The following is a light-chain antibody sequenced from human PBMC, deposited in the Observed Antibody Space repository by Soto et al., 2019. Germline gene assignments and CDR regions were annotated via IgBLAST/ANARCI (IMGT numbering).Light chain of an antibody. Sequence: QSALTQPASVSGSPGQSITISCTGSSSDVGGYKFVSWYQHHPGKAPKLLVYEVSNRPSGVSNRFSGSKSGNTASLTISGLQAEDEADYYCISYIPSTTTHWVFGGGTKLTVL. V-gene: IGLV2-14*01. CDR2: EVS. J-gene: IGLJ3*02. CDR3: ISYIPSTTTHWV. CDR1: SSDVGGYKF.